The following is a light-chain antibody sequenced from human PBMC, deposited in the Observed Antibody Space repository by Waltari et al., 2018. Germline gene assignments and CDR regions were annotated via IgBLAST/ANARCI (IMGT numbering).Light chain of an antibody. J-gene: IGKJ1*01. V-gene: IGKV3-15*01. CDR1: QSVGSN. CDR2: PAS. CDR3: QQYKNWPGT. Sequence: EILMTQSPATLSVSPGDRATVTCRASQSVGSNLAWYQHKPGQSPRLLIYPASTTAAGIPARFSGSGSGTEFTLTISSLQSEDFAIYYCQQYKNWPGTFGQGTRVEIK.